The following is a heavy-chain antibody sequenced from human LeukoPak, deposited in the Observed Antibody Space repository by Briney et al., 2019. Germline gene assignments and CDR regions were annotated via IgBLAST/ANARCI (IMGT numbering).Heavy chain of an antibody. CDR3: AREGDSSGYVY. CDR2: ISYDGSNK. CDR1: EFTFGSYG. D-gene: IGHD3-22*01. V-gene: IGHV3-30*03. J-gene: IGHJ4*02. Sequence: PGGSLRLSCAASEFTFGSYGMYWVRQAPGKGLEWVAVISYDGSNKYYADSVKGRFTISRDNSKNSLYLQMNSLRAEDTAVYYCAREGDSSGYVYWGQGTLVTVSS.